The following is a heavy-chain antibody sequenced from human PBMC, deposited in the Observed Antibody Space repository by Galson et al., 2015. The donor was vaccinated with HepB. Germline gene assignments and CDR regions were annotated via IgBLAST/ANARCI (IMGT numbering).Heavy chain of an antibody. V-gene: IGHV3-21*01. Sequence: SLRLSCAASGFTFSSYSMNWVRQAPGKGLEWVSSISSSSSYIYYADSVKGRFTISRDNAKNSLYLQMNSLRAEDTAVYYCARDCGPNIVVVPAAIYYYYMDVWGKGTTVTVSS. CDR1: GFTFSSYS. D-gene: IGHD2-2*01. CDR3: ARDCGPNIVVVPAAIYYYYMDV. CDR2: ISSSSSYI. J-gene: IGHJ6*03.